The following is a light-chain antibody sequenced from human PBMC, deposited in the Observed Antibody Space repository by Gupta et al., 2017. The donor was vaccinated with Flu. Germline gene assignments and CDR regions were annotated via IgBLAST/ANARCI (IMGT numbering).Light chain of an antibody. V-gene: IGLV7-43*01. CDR3: LLYYGGAQGYV. CDR1: TGAVTSGYY. J-gene: IGLJ1*01. CDR2: SKS. Sequence: QTVVTQEPSLTVSPGGTVPLTCASSTGAVTSGYYPNWFQQKPGQAPRALIYSKSNKHSWTPARFSGSLLGGKAALTLSGVQPEDEAEYYCLLYYGGAQGYVFGTGTKVTVL.